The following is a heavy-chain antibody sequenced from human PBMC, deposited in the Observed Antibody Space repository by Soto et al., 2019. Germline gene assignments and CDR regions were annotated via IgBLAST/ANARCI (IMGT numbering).Heavy chain of an antibody. CDR3: ARDGAAGAVMGV. CDR2: ISSGGEYL. D-gene: IGHD6-13*01. Sequence: EVQLVESGGGLVKPGGSLRLSCAASGLTFSTYGMNWVRQAPGKGLEWVSSISSGGEYLDYADSVKGRLTISRDNAKNSLYLQLDSLRVEDTAVSYCARDGAAGAVMGVWGQGTTVTVSS. V-gene: IGHV3-21*01. J-gene: IGHJ6*02. CDR1: GLTFSTYG.